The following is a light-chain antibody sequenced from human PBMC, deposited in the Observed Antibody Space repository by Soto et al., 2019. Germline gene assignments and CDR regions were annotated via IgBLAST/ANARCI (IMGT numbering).Light chain of an antibody. J-gene: IGKJ5*01. CDR2: AAS. CDR1: QSISSY. Sequence: IKMTRSPSSLSASVGDRFTMACRASQSISSYLNWYQQKPGKAPKLLIYAASSLQSGVPSRFSGSGSGTDFTLTISSLQPEDFATYYCQQSYSTLITFGQGTRLEI. V-gene: IGKV1-39*01. CDR3: QQSYSTLIT.